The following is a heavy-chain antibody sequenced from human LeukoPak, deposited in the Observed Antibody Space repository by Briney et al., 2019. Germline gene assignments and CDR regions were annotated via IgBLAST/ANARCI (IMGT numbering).Heavy chain of an antibody. CDR1: GSTFPSYG. D-gene: IGHD5-18*01. CDR2: ISAYNGNT. V-gene: IGHV1-18*01. CDR3: ARDRGYSYGCFY. Sequence: ASVKLSCKASGSTFPSYGISWVRQAPGQGLGWMGWISAYNGNTNYAQKLQGRVTMTTDTSTSTAYMELRSLRSDDTAVYYCARDRGYSYGCFYWGQGTLVTVSS. J-gene: IGHJ4*02.